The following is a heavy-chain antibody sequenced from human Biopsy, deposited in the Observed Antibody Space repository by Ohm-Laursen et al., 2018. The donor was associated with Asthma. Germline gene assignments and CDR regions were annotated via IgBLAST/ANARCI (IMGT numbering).Heavy chain of an antibody. CDR2: IHYSGSA. V-gene: IGHV4-31*03. Sequence: TLSLTCPVSGDSFTYPGYYWSWVRQLPGRGLEWIGYIHYSGSAYYNPSLKSRISMSVDMSKKQFSLEVRSVTAADTAVYSCARHMKGVSVFDIWGQGTMVIVSS. CDR1: GDSFTYPGYY. J-gene: IGHJ3*02. D-gene: IGHD3-10*01. CDR3: ARHMKGVSVFDI.